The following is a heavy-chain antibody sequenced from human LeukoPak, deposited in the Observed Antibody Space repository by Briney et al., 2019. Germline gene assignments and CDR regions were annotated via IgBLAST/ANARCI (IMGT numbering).Heavy chain of an antibody. Sequence: ASVKVSCKASGYTFTDYFIHRVRQAPGQGLEWIGYIDPNTGGTHFAKSFQGGVTMTRDTSLNTVYMEVNNLTSDDTAVYYCAREKQFSGYDMDAWGQGTTVTVSS. V-gene: IGHV1-2*02. D-gene: IGHD5-12*01. J-gene: IGHJ6*01. CDR2: IDPNTGGT. CDR1: GYTFTDYF. CDR3: AREKQFSGYDMDA.